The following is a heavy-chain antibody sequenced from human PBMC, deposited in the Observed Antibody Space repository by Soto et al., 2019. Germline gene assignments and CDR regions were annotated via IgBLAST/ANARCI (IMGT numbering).Heavy chain of an antibody. CDR2: IYYSGST. Sequence: QVQLQESGPGLVKPSQTLSLTCTVSGGYISSGDYYWSWIRPPPGMGLDWIGYIYYSGSTYYNPSLMSLVTISVDTSKDQFSLKLSSVTAADTAVYYCASGSPSSYFYGMDVWGQGTTVTVSS. CDR1: GGYISSGDYY. D-gene: IGHD1-26*01. V-gene: IGHV4-30-4*01. CDR3: ASGSPSSYFYGMDV. J-gene: IGHJ6*02.